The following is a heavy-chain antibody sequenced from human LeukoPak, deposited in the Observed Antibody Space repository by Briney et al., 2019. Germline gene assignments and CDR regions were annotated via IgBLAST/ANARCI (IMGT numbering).Heavy chain of an antibody. CDR3: ARGRYNWSY. J-gene: IGHJ4*02. CDR1: GGSISSSSYY. V-gene: IGHV4-39*07. D-gene: IGHD1-20*01. CDR2: INHSGST. Sequence: SETLSLTCTVSGGSISSSSYYWSWIRQPPGKGLEWIGEINHSGSTNYNPSLKSRGTISVDTSKNQFSLKLSSVTAADTAVYYCARGRYNWSYWGQGTLVTVSS.